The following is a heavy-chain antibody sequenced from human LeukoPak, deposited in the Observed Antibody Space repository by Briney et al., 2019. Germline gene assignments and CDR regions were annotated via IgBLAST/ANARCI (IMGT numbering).Heavy chain of an antibody. V-gene: IGHV1-18*01. Sequence: GSVKVSCKASGYTFSSYGISWVRQAPGQGLEWMGWISVYSGNTNYAQRFQDRVTMTTDTSTTTAYMELRSLRSDDTAMYYCARDANGVLGDYWGQGTLVSVSS. J-gene: IGHJ4*02. CDR1: GYTFSSYG. D-gene: IGHD2-8*01. CDR3: ARDANGVLGDY. CDR2: ISVYSGNT.